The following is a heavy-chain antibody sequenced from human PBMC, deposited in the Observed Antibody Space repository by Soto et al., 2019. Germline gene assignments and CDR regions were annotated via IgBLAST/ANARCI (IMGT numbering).Heavy chain of an antibody. CDR1: GGSSSGYY. J-gene: IGHJ3*02. D-gene: IGHD6-19*01. CDR3: ARAKRYTSGWYRDAFDI. Sequence: SETLSLTCVVYGGSSSGYYWSWIRQPPGKGLEWIGEINHSGNTKYNPSLKSRVTISVDTSKNQFSLKLRSVTAAETAVYYCARAKRYTSGWYRDAFDIWGQGTMVT. V-gene: IGHV4-34*01. CDR2: INHSGNT.